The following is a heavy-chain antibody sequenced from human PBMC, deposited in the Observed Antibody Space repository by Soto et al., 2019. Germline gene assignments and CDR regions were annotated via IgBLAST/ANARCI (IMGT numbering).Heavy chain of an antibody. J-gene: IGHJ5*02. Sequence: QVQLVESGGGVVQPGRSLRLSCAASGFTFSDYGMHWVRQAPGKGLQWVAVISYDGKNKYYADSVKGRFTISRDHFKNALFLQMNSLRAEDTALYYCAKEVDPVTGPTEWFDPWGQGTLVTVSS. D-gene: IGHD1-1*01. CDR2: ISYDGKNK. V-gene: IGHV3-30*18. CDR3: AKEVDPVTGPTEWFDP. CDR1: GFTFSDYG.